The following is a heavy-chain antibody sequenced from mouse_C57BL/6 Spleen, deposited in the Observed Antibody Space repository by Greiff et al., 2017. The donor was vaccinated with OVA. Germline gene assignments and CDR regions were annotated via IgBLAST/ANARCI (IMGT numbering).Heavy chain of an antibody. CDR2: IYPRSGNT. CDR3: ARKADLPDYFDY. CDR1: GYTFTSYG. J-gene: IGHJ2*01. V-gene: IGHV1-81*01. Sequence: QVQLKESGPELVKPGASVKLSCKASGYTFTSYGISWVKQRTGQGLEWIGEIYPRSGNTYYNEKFKGKATLTADKSSSTAYMELRSLTSEDSAVYFCARKADLPDYFDYWGQGTTLTVSS.